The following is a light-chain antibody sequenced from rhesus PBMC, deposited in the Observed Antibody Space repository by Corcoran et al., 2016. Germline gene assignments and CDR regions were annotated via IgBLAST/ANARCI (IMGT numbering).Light chain of an antibody. CDR3: LQYSSSPFT. Sequence: DIQMTQSPSSLSASVGDTVTITCRASQSISSWLDWYQQKPGKAPKLLIYKASSLQSGVPSRFSGSASGTDFTLTISSMKPEDFATSYCLQYSSSPFTFGPGTKLDIK. J-gene: IGKJ3*01. V-gene: IGKV1-22*01. CDR1: QSISSW. CDR2: KAS.